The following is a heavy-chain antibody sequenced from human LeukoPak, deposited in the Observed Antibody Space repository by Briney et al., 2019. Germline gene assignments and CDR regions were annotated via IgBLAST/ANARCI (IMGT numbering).Heavy chain of an antibody. CDR1: GGTFSSYA. D-gene: IGHD4-23*01. J-gene: IGHJ4*02. CDR2: IIPIFGTA. V-gene: IGHV1-69*13. Sequence: SVKVSCKASGGTFSSYAISWVRQAPGQGLEWMGGIIPIFGTANYAQKFQGRVTITADESTSTAYIELSSLRSEDTAVYYCARDLNYGGNSGFDYWGQGTLVTVSS. CDR3: ARDLNYGGNSGFDY.